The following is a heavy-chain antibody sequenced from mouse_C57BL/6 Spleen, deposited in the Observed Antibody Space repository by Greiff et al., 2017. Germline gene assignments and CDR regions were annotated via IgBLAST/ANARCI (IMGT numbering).Heavy chain of an antibody. CDR2: IYPGDGDT. CDR3: ARGSYGNYDWYFDV. D-gene: IGHD2-1*01. J-gene: IGHJ1*03. Sequence: QVQLQQSGPELVKPGASVKISCKASGYAFSSSWMNWVKQRPGKGLEWIGRIYPGDGDTNYNGKFKGKATLTADKSSSTAYMQLSSLTSEDSAVYFCARGSYGNYDWYFDVWGTGTTVTVSS. CDR1: GYAFSSSW. V-gene: IGHV1-82*01.